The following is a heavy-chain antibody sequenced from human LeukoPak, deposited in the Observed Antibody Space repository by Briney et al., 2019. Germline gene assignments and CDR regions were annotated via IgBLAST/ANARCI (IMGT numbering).Heavy chain of an antibody. CDR3: ASTYYYDSSGYYEYYFDY. CDR2: IIPIFGTA. J-gene: IGHJ4*02. CDR1: GYTFTSYG. Sequence: SVKVSCKASGYTFTSYGISWVRQAPGQGLEWMGGIIPIFGTANYAQKFQGRVTITADESTSTAYMELSSLRSEDTAVYYCASTYYYDSSGYYEYYFDYWGQGTLVTVSS. V-gene: IGHV1-69*13. D-gene: IGHD3-22*01.